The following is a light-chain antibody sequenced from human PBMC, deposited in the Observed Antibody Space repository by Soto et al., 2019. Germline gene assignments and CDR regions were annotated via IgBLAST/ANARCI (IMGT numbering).Light chain of an antibody. CDR2: ETS. CDR3: QQYYNWPPFT. J-gene: IGKJ3*01. Sequence: EIDMTHSPGTLSVSPWEIATLSCRASQNIRSNLAWYQQKPGQAPRLLIYETSIRAPGIPARFSGSGSGTEFTLTISSLQSEDFAVYHCQQYYNWPPFTFGPGTKVDIK. CDR1: QNIRSN. V-gene: IGKV3-15*01.